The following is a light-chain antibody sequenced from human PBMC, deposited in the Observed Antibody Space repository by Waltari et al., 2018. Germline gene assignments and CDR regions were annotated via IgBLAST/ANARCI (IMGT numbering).Light chain of an antibody. CDR3: QQSYRSPQT. CDR2: SAS. Sequence: DIQMTQSPSSVPVSVGDRVTITCRASQSISTYLHWYQQKPGNPPKLLIHSASTLQSGVPLRFSGTGSGTDFTLTISSLQPEDFASYYCQQSYRSPQTFGGGTKVEIK. J-gene: IGKJ4*01. CDR1: QSISTY. V-gene: IGKV1-39*01.